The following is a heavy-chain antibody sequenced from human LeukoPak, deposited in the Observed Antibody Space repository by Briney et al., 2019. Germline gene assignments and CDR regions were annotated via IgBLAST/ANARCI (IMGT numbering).Heavy chain of an antibody. V-gene: IGHV3-30*02. CDR1: GFTFSSYG. CDR2: IRYDGSNK. D-gene: IGHD6-19*01. CDR3: ARDTWQWLVRVFDY. J-gene: IGHJ4*02. Sequence: GGSLRLSCAASGFTFSSYGMHWVRQAPGKGLEWVAFIRYDGSNKYYADSVKGRFTISRDNSKNTLYLQMNSLRAEDTAVYYCARDTWQWLVRVFDYWGQGTLVTVSS.